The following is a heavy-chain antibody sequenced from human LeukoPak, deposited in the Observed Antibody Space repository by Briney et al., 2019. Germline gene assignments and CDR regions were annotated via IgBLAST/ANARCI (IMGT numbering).Heavy chain of an antibody. CDR2: IGTAGDT. CDR1: GFTFSSYD. Sequence: GGSLRLSCAASGFTFSSYDMRWVRQATGKGLEWVSAIGTAGDTYYPGSVKGRFTISRENAKNSLYLQMNSLRAEDTAVYYCARGGRYCSSTSCYYWFDPWGQGTLVTVSS. V-gene: IGHV3-13*01. J-gene: IGHJ5*02. D-gene: IGHD2-2*01. CDR3: ARGGRYCSSTSCYYWFDP.